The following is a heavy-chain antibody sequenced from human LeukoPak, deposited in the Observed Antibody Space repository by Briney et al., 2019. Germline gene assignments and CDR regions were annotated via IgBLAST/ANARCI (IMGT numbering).Heavy chain of an antibody. CDR1: GYTFTGYY. CDR2: INPNSGGT. V-gene: IGHV1-2*02. D-gene: IGHD2-2*01. Sequence: AVKVSCKASGYTFTGYYMHWVRQAPGQGLEWMGWINPNSGGTNYAQKFQGRVTMTRDTSISTAYMELSRLRSDDAAVYYCARDSGAVPAARGNWFDPWGQGTLVTVSS. J-gene: IGHJ5*02. CDR3: ARDSGAVPAARGNWFDP.